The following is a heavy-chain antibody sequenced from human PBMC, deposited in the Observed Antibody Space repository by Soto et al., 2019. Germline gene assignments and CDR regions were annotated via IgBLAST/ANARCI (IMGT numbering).Heavy chain of an antibody. CDR3: TKGTRTTDV. Sequence: QVQLVQSGAEVKKPGASVKVSCKASGYTFTSYDINWVRQATGQGLEWMGWMNPNSGNTGYAQKFXXRXTXXRNTSISTAFMELSSLGYEDTAIYYCTKGTRTTDVWGQGTTVTVSS. D-gene: IGHD1-7*01. CDR1: GYTFTSYD. CDR2: MNPNSGNT. J-gene: IGHJ6*02. V-gene: IGHV1-8*01.